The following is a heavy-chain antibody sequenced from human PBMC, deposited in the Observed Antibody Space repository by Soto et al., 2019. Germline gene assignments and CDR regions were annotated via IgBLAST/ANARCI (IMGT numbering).Heavy chain of an antibody. CDR1: GGTFSSYA. CDR2: IIPVFGTA. Sequence: QVQLVQSGAEVKKPGSSVKVSCKASGGTFSSYAISWVRQAPGQGLEWMGGIIPVFGTANYAQKFQGRVTITADESTSTAYMELSSLRSEDTAVYYCARDSSGWDHSYYYYYGMDVWGQGTTVTVSS. J-gene: IGHJ6*02. V-gene: IGHV1-69*01. D-gene: IGHD6-19*01. CDR3: ARDSSGWDHSYYYYYGMDV.